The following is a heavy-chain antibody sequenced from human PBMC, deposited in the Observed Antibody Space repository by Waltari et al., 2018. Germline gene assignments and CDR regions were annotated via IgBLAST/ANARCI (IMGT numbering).Heavy chain of an antibody. D-gene: IGHD3-16*01. CDR1: GASVNSDIW. Sequence: QVQLQESGPGLVKPSETLSLTCAVSGASVNSDIWWSWVRQSPGAGLEWIGEISRAGRTNYDPSLQSRVTISIDTSRNHLSLKVTSVTAADTAFYYCARHTAVPYTRGFDYWGQGLLVIVSS. J-gene: IGHJ4*02. CDR3: ARHTAVPYTRGFDY. V-gene: IGHV4-4*02. CDR2: ISRAGRT.